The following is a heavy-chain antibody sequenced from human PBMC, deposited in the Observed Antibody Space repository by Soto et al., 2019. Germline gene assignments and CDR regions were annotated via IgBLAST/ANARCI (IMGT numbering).Heavy chain of an antibody. CDR2: ISAYNGNT. V-gene: IGHV1-18*01. J-gene: IGHJ5*02. D-gene: IGHD2-15*01. Sequence: ASVKVSCKASGYTFTSYGISWVRQAPGQGLEWMGGISAYNGNTNYAQKLQGRVTMTTDTSTSTAYMELSSLGSDDTAVYYCARGSGGPLTGGNWFDPWGQGTLVTVSS. CDR3: ARGSGGPLTGGNWFDP. CDR1: GYTFTSYG.